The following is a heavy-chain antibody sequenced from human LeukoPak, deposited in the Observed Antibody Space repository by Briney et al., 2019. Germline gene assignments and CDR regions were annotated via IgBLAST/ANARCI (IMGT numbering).Heavy chain of an antibody. CDR3: AKSPSDYAWGSYRNNWFDP. CDR2: ISAYNGNT. CDR1: GYTFTSYG. V-gene: IGHV1-18*01. D-gene: IGHD3-16*02. Sequence: GASVKVSCKASGYTFTSYGISWVRQAPGQGLEWMGWISAYNGNTNYAQKLQGRVTMTTDTSTSTAYMELRSLRSDDTAVYYCAKSPSDYAWGSYRNNWFDPWGQGTLVTVSS. J-gene: IGHJ5*02.